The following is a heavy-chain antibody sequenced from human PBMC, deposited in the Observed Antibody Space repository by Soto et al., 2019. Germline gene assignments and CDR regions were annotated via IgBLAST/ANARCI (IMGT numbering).Heavy chain of an antibody. CDR1: GGSISSADYY. D-gene: IGHD3-3*01. Sequence: QVQLQESGPGLVKPSQTLSLTCTVSGGSISSADYYWTWIRQPPGKGLEWIGYINYSGSTYYNPSLKSRVAISVDTSKNQFSLKLNSVTAADTAVYYCARVAFGVVKSINGFDPWGQGTLVTVSS. J-gene: IGHJ5*02. CDR2: INYSGST. V-gene: IGHV4-30-4*01. CDR3: ARVAFGVVKSINGFDP.